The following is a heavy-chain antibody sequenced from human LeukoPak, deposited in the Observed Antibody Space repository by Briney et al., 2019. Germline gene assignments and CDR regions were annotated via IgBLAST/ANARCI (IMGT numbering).Heavy chain of an antibody. CDR3: ARDSSWSGPHY. CDR2: IYYSGST. V-gene: IGHV4-31*03. J-gene: IGHJ4*02. CDR1: GGSISSGGYY. D-gene: IGHD6-13*01. Sequence: PSETLSLTCTVSGGSISSGGYYWSWIRQHPGKGLEWIGYIYYSGSTYYNPSLKSRVTISVDTSKNQFSLKLSSVTAADTAVYYCARDSSWSGPHYWGQGTLVTVSS.